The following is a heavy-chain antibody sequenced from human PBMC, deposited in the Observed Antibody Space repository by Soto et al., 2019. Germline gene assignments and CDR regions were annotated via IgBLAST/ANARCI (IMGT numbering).Heavy chain of an antibody. Sequence: QVQLVQSGAEVKKPGASVKVSCKASGYTFTSYAMHWVRQAPGQRLEWMGWINAGNGNTKYSQKFQGRVTITRDTSASTAYMELSSLRSEDTAVYYCAGVLGYCSGGSCFWYGMDVWGQGTTVTVSS. CDR3: AGVLGYCSGGSCFWYGMDV. V-gene: IGHV1-3*01. D-gene: IGHD2-15*01. CDR1: GYTFTSYA. CDR2: INAGNGNT. J-gene: IGHJ6*02.